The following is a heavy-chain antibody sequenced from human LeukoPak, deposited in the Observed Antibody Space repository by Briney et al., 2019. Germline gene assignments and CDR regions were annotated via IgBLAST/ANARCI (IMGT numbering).Heavy chain of an antibody. D-gene: IGHD4-17*01. CDR2: IYYSGSI. J-gene: IGHJ3*02. V-gene: IGHV4-28*05. CDR1: GYSISSSNY. Sequence: PSDTLSLTCAVSGYSISSSNYWAWIRQPPGKGLEWIGHIYYSGSIYYNPSLKSRVTMSVDTSKNQFSLKLSSVTAVDTAVYYCARKVTTGPTKAAFDIWGQGTMVTVSS. CDR3: ARKVTTGPTKAAFDI.